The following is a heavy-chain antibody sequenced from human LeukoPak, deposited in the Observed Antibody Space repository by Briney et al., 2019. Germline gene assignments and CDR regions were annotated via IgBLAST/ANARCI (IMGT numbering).Heavy chain of an antibody. CDR1: GGSISSYY. CDR2: IYYSGST. J-gene: IGHJ6*03. V-gene: IGHV4-59*12. CDR3: ARETAVRVSSSPQDGTGYYYYMDV. Sequence: SETLSLTCTVSGGSISSYYWSWIRQPPGKGLEWIGYIYYSGSTNYNPSLKSRVTMSVDTSKNQFSLKLSSVTAADTAVYYCARETAVRVSSSPQDGTGYYYYMDVWGKGTTVTVSS. D-gene: IGHD6-6*01.